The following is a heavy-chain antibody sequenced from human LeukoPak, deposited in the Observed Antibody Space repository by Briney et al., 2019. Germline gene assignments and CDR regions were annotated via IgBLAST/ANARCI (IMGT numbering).Heavy chain of an antibody. V-gene: IGHV3-30-3*02. J-gene: IGHJ5*02. CDR3: AKPPWGGGTYNWFDP. Sequence: GSSLRLSCAASGFTFSSYAMHWVRQAPGKGLEWVAVISYDGSNKYYADSVRGRFTISRDNYKNTLYLQMNSLRTEDTAVYYCAKPPWGGGTYNWFDPWGQGTLVTVSS. D-gene: IGHD2-15*01. CDR2: ISYDGSNK. CDR1: GFTFSSYA.